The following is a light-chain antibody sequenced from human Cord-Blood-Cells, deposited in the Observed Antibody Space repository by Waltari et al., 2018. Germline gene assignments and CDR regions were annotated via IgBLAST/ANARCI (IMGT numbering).Light chain of an antibody. Sequence: QSVLTPPPSVSGAPGPRVTISCTGSSSNIGAGYDVHWYQQLPGTAPKPLIYGNSNRPSGVPDRFSGSKSGTSASLAITGLQAEDEADYYCQSYDSSLSGSYVFGTGTKVTVL. CDR1: SSNIGAGYD. CDR2: GNS. V-gene: IGLV1-40*01. J-gene: IGLJ1*01. CDR3: QSYDSSLSGSYV.